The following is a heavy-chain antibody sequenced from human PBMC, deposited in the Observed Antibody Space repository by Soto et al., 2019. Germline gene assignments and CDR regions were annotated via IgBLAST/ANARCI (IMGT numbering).Heavy chain of an antibody. Sequence: GVSLRLSCAASGFTFSSYDMHWVRQATGKGLEWVSAIGTAGDTYYPGSVKGRFTISRENAKNSLYLQMNSLRAEDTAVYYCARGAADPHYHYVWGSYRFEAQFDYWGQGTLVTVSS. CDR3: ARGAADPHYHYVWGSYRFEAQFDY. D-gene: IGHD3-16*02. J-gene: IGHJ4*02. V-gene: IGHV3-13*01. CDR2: IGTAGDT. CDR1: GFTFSSYD.